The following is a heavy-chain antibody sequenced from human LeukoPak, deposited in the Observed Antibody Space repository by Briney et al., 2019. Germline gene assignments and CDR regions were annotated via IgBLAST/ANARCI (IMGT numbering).Heavy chain of an antibody. V-gene: IGHV1-18*04. CDR3: ARGGDGYNSADY. CDR1: GYIFTDYY. Sequence: ASVKVSCKASGYIFTDYYMHWVRQAPGQGLEWMGWISAYNGNTNYAQKLQGRVTVTTDTSTSTAYMELRSLRSDDTAVYYCARGGDGYNSADYWGQGTLVTVSS. CDR2: ISAYNGNT. D-gene: IGHD5-24*01. J-gene: IGHJ4*02.